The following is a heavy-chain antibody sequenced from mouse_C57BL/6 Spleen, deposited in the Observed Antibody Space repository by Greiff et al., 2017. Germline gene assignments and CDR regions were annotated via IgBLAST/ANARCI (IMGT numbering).Heavy chain of an antibody. CDR1: GYAFSSSW. CDR2: IYPGDGDT. Sequence: QVQLQQPGPELVKPGASVKISCKASGYAFSSSWMNWVKQRPGKGLEWIGRIYPGDGDTNYNGKFKGKATLTADKSSSTAYMQLSSLTSEDSAVYFCARGHYFDYWGQGTTLTVSS. J-gene: IGHJ2*01. CDR3: ARGHYFDY. V-gene: IGHV1-82*01.